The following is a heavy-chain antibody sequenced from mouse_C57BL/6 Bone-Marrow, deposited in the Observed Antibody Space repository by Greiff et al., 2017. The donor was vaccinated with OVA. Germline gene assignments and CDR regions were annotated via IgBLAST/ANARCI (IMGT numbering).Heavy chain of an antibody. CDR3: ARLYGSSYGAMDY. CDR2: INPNNGGT. V-gene: IGHV1-26*01. Sequence: EVQLQQSGPELVKPGASVKISCKASGYTFTDYYMNWVKQSHGKSLEWIGDINPNNGGTSYNQKFKGKATLTVDKSSSTAYMELRSLTSEDSAVYYCARLYGSSYGAMDYWGQGTSVTVSS. J-gene: IGHJ4*01. D-gene: IGHD1-1*01. CDR1: GYTFTDYY.